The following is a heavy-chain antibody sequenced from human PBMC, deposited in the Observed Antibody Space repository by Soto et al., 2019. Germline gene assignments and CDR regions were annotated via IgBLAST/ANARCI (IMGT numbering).Heavy chain of an antibody. V-gene: IGHV3-74*01. CDR2: INSDGSST. Sequence: GGSLRLSCAASGFSFSSYWMHWFRQAPGKGLVWVSRINSDGSSTSYADSVKGRFTISRDNAKNTLYLQMNSLRAEDTAVYYCARGDSSGYYYACYFDYWGQGTLVTVSS. D-gene: IGHD3-22*01. J-gene: IGHJ4*02. CDR1: GFSFSSYW. CDR3: ARGDSSGYYYACYFDY.